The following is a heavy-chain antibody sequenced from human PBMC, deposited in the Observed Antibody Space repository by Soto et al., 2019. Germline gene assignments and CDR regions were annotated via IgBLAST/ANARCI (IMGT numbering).Heavy chain of an antibody. CDR1: GDSIRSYY. V-gene: IGHV4-59*01. D-gene: IGHD5-12*01. CDR2: IYYSGST. Sequence: PSETLSLTCTVSGDSIRSYYWTWIRQPPGKGLELIGYIYYSGSTRYNPSLKSRVTISVDXXXXXFXLXLXXXXAAXTAVYYCARAYGGFDNGLDVWGQGTAVTVSS. CDR3: ARAYGGFDNGLDV. J-gene: IGHJ6*02.